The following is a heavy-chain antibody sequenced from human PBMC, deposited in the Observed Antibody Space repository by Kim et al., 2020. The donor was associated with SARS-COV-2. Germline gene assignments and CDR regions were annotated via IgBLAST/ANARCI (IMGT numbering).Heavy chain of an antibody. Sequence: GGSLRLSCAASGFTFDDYAMEWVRQAPGKGLEWVAGITWNSGSIGYADSVKGRFAISRDNAKNSLYLQMISLRTEDTALYYCAVWSXYGMDVWGQGTTVTVSS. J-gene: IGHJ6*02. D-gene: IGHD2-8*02. CDR1: GFTFDDYA. V-gene: IGHV3-9*01. CDR3: AVWSXYGMDV. CDR2: ITWNSGSI.